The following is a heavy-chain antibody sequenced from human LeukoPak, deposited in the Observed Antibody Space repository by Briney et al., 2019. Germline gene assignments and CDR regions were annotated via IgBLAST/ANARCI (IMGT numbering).Heavy chain of an antibody. J-gene: IGHJ3*02. CDR2: ISSDGSSE. D-gene: IGHD7-27*01. CDR3: ARDQFGTGDRRDAFDI. CDR1: GFTFSNYL. Sequence: PGGSLRLSCAASGFTFSNYLMHWVRQAPGKGLEWVAVISSDGSSEYYADSLKGRFTISRDNSKNTLFLQMNSLRLDDTAVYYCARDQFGTGDRRDAFDIWGQGTMVTVSS. V-gene: IGHV3-30-3*01.